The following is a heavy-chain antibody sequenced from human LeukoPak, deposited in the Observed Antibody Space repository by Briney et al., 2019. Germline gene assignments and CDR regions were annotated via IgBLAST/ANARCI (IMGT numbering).Heavy chain of an antibody. V-gene: IGHV3-48*01. D-gene: IGHD6-13*01. CDR2: ISSSSSTI. CDR1: GFTFSSYS. Sequence: PGGSLRLSCAASGFTFSSYSMNWVRQAPGKGLEWVSYISSSSSTIYYADSVKGRFTISRDNAKNSLYLQMNSLRAEDTAVYYCARDIQQQLVPFDYWGQGTLVTVSS. J-gene: IGHJ4*02. CDR3: ARDIQQQLVPFDY.